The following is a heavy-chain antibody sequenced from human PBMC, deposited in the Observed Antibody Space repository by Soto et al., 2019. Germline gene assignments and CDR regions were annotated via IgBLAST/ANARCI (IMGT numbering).Heavy chain of an antibody. Sequence: PGGSLRLSCAASGFTFSSYSMNWVRQAPGKGLEWVSSISSSSSYIYYADSVKGRFTISRDNAKNSLYLQMNSLRAEDTAVYYCARDVRDCSGGSCYSSRFDPWGQGTLVTVSS. D-gene: IGHD2-15*01. CDR3: ARDVRDCSGGSCYSSRFDP. V-gene: IGHV3-21*01. CDR2: ISSSSSYI. CDR1: GFTFSSYS. J-gene: IGHJ5*02.